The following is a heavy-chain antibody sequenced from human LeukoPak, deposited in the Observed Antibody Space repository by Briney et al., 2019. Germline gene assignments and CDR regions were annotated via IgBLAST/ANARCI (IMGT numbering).Heavy chain of an antibody. V-gene: IGHV4-39*01. CDR1: GGSISSSSYY. Sequence: SGTLSLTCTVSGGSISSSSYYWGWIRQPPGKGLEWIGSIYYSGSTYYNPSLKSRVTISVDTSKNQFSLKLSSVTAADTAVYYCARLGPGGFGELTRYYYYMDVWGKGTTVTVSS. CDR2: IYYSGST. CDR3: ARLGPGGFGELTRYYYYMDV. D-gene: IGHD3-10*01. J-gene: IGHJ6*03.